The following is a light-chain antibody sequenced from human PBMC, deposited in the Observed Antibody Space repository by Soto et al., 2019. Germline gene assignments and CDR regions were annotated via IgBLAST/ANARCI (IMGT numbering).Light chain of an antibody. Sequence: QSALTQPASVSGSPGQSITISCTGTSSDVGSHNLVSWYQQHPGEAPKLMIYEGIKRPSGVSNRFSGSKSGNTASLTISGLQAEDEADYYCYSYAGRTTSVFGTGTKXPV. CDR2: EGI. CDR3: YSYAGRTTSV. V-gene: IGLV2-23*01. CDR1: SSDVGSHNL. J-gene: IGLJ1*01.